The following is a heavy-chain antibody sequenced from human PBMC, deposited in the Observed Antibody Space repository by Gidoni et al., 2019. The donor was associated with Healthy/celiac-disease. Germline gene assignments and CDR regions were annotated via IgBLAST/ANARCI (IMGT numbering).Heavy chain of an antibody. CDR2: INPSGGST. J-gene: IGHJ4*02. V-gene: IGHV1-46*01. D-gene: IGHD3-22*01. CDR3: AREGNYYDSSGAPAPTSY. CDR1: GYTFTSYY. Sequence: QVQLVQSGAEVKKPGASVKVSCKASGYTFTSYYMHWVRQAPGQGLEWMGRINPSGGSTSYAQKFQGRVTMTRDTSTSTVYMELSSLRSEDTAVYYCAREGNYYDSSGAPAPTSYWGQGTLVTVSS.